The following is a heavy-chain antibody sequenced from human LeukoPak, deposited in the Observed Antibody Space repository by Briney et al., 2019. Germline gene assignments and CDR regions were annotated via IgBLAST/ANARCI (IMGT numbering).Heavy chain of an antibody. CDR1: GGTFSSYA. CDR2: IIPVFGTA. D-gene: IGHD3-22*01. CDR3: ARATYYYDSSGYYYPD. J-gene: IGHJ4*02. Sequence: ASVKVSCKASGGTFSSYAISWVRQAPGQGLEWMGGIIPVFGTANYAQKFQGRVTITADKSTSTAYMELSSLRSEDTAVYYCARATYYYDSSGYYYPDWGQGTLVTVSS. V-gene: IGHV1-69*06.